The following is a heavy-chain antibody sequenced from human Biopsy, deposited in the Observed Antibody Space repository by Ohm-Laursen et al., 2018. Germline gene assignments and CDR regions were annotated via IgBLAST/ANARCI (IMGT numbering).Heavy chain of an antibody. J-gene: IGHJ4*02. V-gene: IGHV3-33*01. CDR2: IWYDGNNK. Sequence: SLRLSCAASGFTFSNYGMHWVRQAPGKGLEWVAFIWYDGNNKYYADSVMGRFTISRDNSENTLYLQMNRLRDEDTAVYYCAREPVGDNYVDYGGRGTRVTVSS. CDR1: GFTFSNYG. D-gene: IGHD1-26*01. CDR3: AREPVGDNYVDY.